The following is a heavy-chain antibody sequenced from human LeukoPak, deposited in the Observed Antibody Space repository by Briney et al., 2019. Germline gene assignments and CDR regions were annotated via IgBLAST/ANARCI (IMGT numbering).Heavy chain of an antibody. V-gene: IGHV3-7*03. J-gene: IGHJ6*02. Sequence: PGGSLRLSCVASGFTFNIYAMIWVRQAPGKGLEWVASINHNGNVNYYVDSVKGRFTISRDNAKNSLYLQMSNLRAEDTAVYFCARGGGLDVWGQGATVTVSS. CDR3: ARGGGLDV. CDR1: GFTFNIYA. D-gene: IGHD3-16*01. CDR2: INHNGNVN.